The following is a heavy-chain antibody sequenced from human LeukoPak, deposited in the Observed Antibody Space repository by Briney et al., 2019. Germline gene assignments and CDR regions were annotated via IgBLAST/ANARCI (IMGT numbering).Heavy chain of an antibody. D-gene: IGHD5-18*01. CDR2: IIPILGIA. CDR3: AIPLGSKPYSYGPYYYYGMDV. Sequence: WASVKVSCKASGYTFTSYGISWVRQAPGQGLEWMGRIIPILGIANYAQKFQGRVTITADKSTSTAYMELSSLRSEDTAVYYCAIPLGSKPYSYGPYYYYGMDVWGQGTTVTVSS. V-gene: IGHV1-69*04. J-gene: IGHJ6*02. CDR1: GYTFTSYG.